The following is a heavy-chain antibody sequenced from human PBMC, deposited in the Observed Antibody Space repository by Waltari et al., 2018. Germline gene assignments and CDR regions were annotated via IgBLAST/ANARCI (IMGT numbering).Heavy chain of an antibody. CDR2: IRGSVSPT. V-gene: IGHV3-48*01. CDR1: GFTFSTYG. J-gene: IGHJ4*02. CDR3: APLGASSLTLTA. D-gene: IGHD1-26*01. Sequence: EVQLVESGGGLVQPGGSLRLSCAASGFTFSTYGMNWVRQAPGRGLEWVSHIRGSVSPTYYADSVKGRFTISRDNAMNSLYLQMNSLRAEDTAVYYCAPLGASSLTLTAWGQGTLVTVSS.